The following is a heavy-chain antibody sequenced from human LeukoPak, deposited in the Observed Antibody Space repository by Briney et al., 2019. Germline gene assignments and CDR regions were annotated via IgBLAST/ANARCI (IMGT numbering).Heavy chain of an antibody. CDR2: IKQDGSEK. CDR1: GFTLSSHW. Sequence: GESLKITCAASGFTLSSHWMIWVRQAPGKGLEWVADIKQDGSEKYYVGSVKGRFTISRDNAKNSMYLQMNSLRAEDTAVYYCARWEIRGSAHQLDYWGRGTLVTVSP. J-gene: IGHJ4*02. V-gene: IGHV3-7*01. D-gene: IGHD1-26*01. CDR3: ARWEIRGSAHQLDY.